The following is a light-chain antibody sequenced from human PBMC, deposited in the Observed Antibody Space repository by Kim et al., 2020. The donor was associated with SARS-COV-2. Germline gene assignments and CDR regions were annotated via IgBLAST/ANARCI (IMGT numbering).Light chain of an antibody. Sequence: QPVLTQSPSASASLGASVKLTCTLSSGHSSYAIAWHQQQPEKGPRYLMKLNSDGSHSKGDGIPDRFSGSSSGAERYLTISSLQSEDEADYYCQTRGTGIRAFGTGTKVTVL. J-gene: IGLJ1*01. V-gene: IGLV4-69*01. CDR2: LNSDGSH. CDR1: SGHSSYA. CDR3: QTRGTGIRA.